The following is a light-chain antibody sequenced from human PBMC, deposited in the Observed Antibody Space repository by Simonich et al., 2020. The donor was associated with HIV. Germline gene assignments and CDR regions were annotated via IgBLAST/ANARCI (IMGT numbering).Light chain of an antibody. J-gene: IGLJ2*01. CDR2: RNN. CDR3: GSYAGSNNLV. CDR1: SSNIGSNT. Sequence: QSVLTQPPSASGTPGQRVTISCSGSSSNIGSNTGNWYQHLPGTAPKSLIYRNNQRPSGVPDRFYGSKSGTSASLAISGLQSEDEADYYCGSYAGSNNLVFGGGTKLTVL. V-gene: IGLV1-44*01.